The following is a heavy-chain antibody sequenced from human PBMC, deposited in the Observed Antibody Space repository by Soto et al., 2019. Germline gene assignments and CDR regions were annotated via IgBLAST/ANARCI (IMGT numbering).Heavy chain of an antibody. CDR1: GGTFSSYA. CDR3: ASPPYQEDDAFDI. J-gene: IGHJ3*02. Sequence: QVQLVQSGAEVKKPGSSVKVSCKASGGTFSSYAISWVRQAPGQGLEWMGGIIPIFGTANYAQKFQGRVTITADEATSTAYMERSSLRSEDTAVYYCASPPYQEDDAFDIWGQGTMVTVSS. V-gene: IGHV1-69*01. CDR2: IIPIFGTA.